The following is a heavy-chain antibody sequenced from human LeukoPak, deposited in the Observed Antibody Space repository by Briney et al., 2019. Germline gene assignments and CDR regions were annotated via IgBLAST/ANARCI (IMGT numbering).Heavy chain of an antibody. CDR3: ARGDIVVVPAAPYQYYYYGMDV. D-gene: IGHD2-2*01. V-gene: IGHV1-69*19. Sequence: ASVKVSCKASGGTFSSYAISCVRQAPGQGREWMGGIIPIFGTANYAQKFQGRVTITADESTSTAYMELSSLRSEDTAVYYCARGDIVVVPAAPYQYYYYGMDVWGKGTTVTVSS. J-gene: IGHJ6*04. CDR1: GGTFSSYA. CDR2: IIPIFGTA.